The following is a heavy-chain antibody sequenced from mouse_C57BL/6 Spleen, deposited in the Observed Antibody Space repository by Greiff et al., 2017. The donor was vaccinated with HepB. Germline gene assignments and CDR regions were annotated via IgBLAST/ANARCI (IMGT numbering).Heavy chain of an antibody. CDR3: ARSGWLLRYYLDY. V-gene: IGHV1-18*01. D-gene: IGHD2-3*01. CDR1: GYTFTDYN. J-gene: IGHJ2*01. CDR2: INPNNGGT. Sequence: EVQLQQSGPELVKPGASVKIPCKASGYTFTDYNMDWVKQSHGKSLEWIGDINPNNGGTIYNQKFKGKATLTVDKSSSTAYMELRSLTSEDTAVYYGARSGWLLRYYLDYWGQGTTLTVSS.